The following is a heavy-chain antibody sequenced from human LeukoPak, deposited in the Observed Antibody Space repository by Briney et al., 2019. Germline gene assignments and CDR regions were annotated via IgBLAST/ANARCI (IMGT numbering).Heavy chain of an antibody. CDR3: ARDAGYSNGWDY. CDR1: GGSISSSSYY. J-gene: IGHJ4*02. Sequence: SETLSLTCTVSGGSISSSSYYWGWNRQPPGKGLEWIGSIYYSGSTHYNPSLKSRVIISVDTSKNQISLKVSSVTAADTAVYFCARDAGYSNGWDYWGQGTLVTVSS. D-gene: IGHD6-19*01. CDR2: IYYSGST. V-gene: IGHV4-39*02.